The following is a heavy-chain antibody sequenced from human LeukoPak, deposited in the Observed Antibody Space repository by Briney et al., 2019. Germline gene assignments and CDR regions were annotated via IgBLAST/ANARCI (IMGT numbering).Heavy chain of an antibody. V-gene: IGHV4-59*05. CDR2: IYYSGST. CDR1: GGSINSYY. CDR3: ARDPIGVAVAGRGHYYGMDV. Sequence: SETLSLTCSVSGGSINSYYWSWIRQPPGKGLEWIGSIYYSGSTYYNPSLKSRVTISVDTSKNQFSLKLSSVTAADTAVYYCARDPIGVAVAGRGHYYGMDVWGQGTTVTVSS. J-gene: IGHJ6*02. D-gene: IGHD6-19*01.